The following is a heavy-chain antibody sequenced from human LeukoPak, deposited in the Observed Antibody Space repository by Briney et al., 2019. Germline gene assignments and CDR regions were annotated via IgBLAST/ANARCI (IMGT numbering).Heavy chain of an antibody. CDR1: GVSFSGYY. D-gene: IGHD3-22*01. CDR2: INHSGST. CDR3: ARDAHTYYYDSSGSLRYYGMDV. J-gene: IGHJ6*02. Sequence: SETLSLTCAVYGVSFSGYYWSWIRQPPGKGLEWIGEINHSGSTNYNPSLKSRVTISVDTSKNQFSLKLSSVTAADTAVYYCARDAHTYYYDSSGSLRYYGMDVWGQGTTVTVSS. V-gene: IGHV4-34*01.